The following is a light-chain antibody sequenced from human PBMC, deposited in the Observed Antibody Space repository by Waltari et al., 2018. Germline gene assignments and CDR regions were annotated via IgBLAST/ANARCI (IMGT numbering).Light chain of an antibody. Sequence: SYELTQPPSVSVSPGQTARISCSGDALPKQYTYWYRQKPGQAPVLVIFKETERPSGIPERFAGSSSGTTVTLTISGVQAEDEADYYCLSSDSSGYIGVFGGGTKLTVL. V-gene: IGLV3-25*03. CDR2: KET. J-gene: IGLJ2*01. CDR1: ALPKQY. CDR3: LSSDSSGYIGV.